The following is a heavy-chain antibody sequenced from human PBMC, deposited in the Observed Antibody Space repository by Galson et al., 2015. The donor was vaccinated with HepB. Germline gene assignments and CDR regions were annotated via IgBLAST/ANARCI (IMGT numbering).Heavy chain of an antibody. V-gene: IGHV1-24*01. Sequence: SCKVSGYTLTELSMHWVRQAPGKGLEWMGGFDPEDGETIYAQKFQGRVTMTEDTSTDTAYMELSSLRSEDTAVYYCATAFYDTSPLNWYFDLWGRGTLVTVSS. D-gene: IGHD3-22*01. CDR2: FDPEDGET. CDR1: GYTLTELS. J-gene: IGHJ2*01. CDR3: ATAFYDTSPLNWYFDL.